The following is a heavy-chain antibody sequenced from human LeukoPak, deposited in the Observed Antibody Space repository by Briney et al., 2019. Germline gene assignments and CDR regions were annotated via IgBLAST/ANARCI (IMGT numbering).Heavy chain of an antibody. V-gene: IGHV5-51*01. D-gene: IGHD6-13*01. J-gene: IGHJ4*02. CDR2: IYPGDSDT. CDR1: GYSFTSYW. Sequence: GASLQISCKGSGYSFTSYWIGRVRQLPRRGLEWMVIIYPGDSDTRYNPSFQGQVTISADKSISTACLQWSSLKASDTAMYYCARHRGIAAAGIDYWGQGTLVTVSS. CDR3: ARHRGIAAAGIDY.